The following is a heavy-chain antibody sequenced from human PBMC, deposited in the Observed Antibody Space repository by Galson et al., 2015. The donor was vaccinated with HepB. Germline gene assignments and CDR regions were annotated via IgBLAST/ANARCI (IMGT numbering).Heavy chain of an antibody. Sequence: SLRLSCAASGFTFSDYEFNWVRQAPGKGLEWVSYISGSGSPIYYPDSVKGRFTISRDSAKNSLYLQMNSLRVEDTAVYYCGRGLSAGVSASKVYWGQGTLVTVSS. CDR1: GFTFSDYE. CDR2: ISGSGSPI. V-gene: IGHV3-48*03. D-gene: IGHD2-2*01. CDR3: GRGLSAGVSASKVY. J-gene: IGHJ4*02.